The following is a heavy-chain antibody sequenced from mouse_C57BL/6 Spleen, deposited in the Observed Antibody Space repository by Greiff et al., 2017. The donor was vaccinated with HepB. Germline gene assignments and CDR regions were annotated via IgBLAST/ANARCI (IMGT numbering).Heavy chain of an antibody. CDR1: GYAFSSYW. CDR3: ARRSEVYYDYDDAMDY. Sequence: LVESGAELVKPGASVKISCKASGYAFSSYWMNWVKQRPGKGLEWIGQIYPGDGDTNYNGKFKGKATLTADKSSSTAYMQLSSLTSEDSAVYFCARRSEVYYDYDDAMDYWGQGTSVTVSS. CDR2: IYPGDGDT. V-gene: IGHV1-80*01. D-gene: IGHD2-4*01. J-gene: IGHJ4*01.